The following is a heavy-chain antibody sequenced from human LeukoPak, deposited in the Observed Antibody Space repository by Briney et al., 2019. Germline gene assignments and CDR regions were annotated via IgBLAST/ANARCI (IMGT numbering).Heavy chain of an antibody. D-gene: IGHD2-15*01. CDR2: IYYSGST. CDR3: ARVLSRYSLDL. V-gene: IGHV4-59*02. CDR1: GGSVSSYY. J-gene: IGHJ3*01. Sequence: SETLSLTCIVAGGSVSSYYWSWIGQTQGKSLEWIAYIYYSGSTNYNPSLKSRVTISLDTSKNQFSLKLSSVTAADTAIYYCARVLSRYSLDLWGQGTMVTVSS.